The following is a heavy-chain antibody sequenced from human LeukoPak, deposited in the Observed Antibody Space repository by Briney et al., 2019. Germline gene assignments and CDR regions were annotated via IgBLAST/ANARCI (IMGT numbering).Heavy chain of an antibody. CDR1: GYTFTTYW. D-gene: IGHD3-10*01. CDR3: ARLGGDTYYFGSASYPNWYFDL. CDR2: IYPDDSDT. Sequence: GESLKISCQASGYTFTTYWIGWVRQMPGKGLECMGIIYPDDSDTTYSPSFRGQVTISADKSFSTAYLQWSSLKASDTAIYYCARLGGDTYYFGSASYPNWYFDLWGRGTLVTVSS. J-gene: IGHJ2*01. V-gene: IGHV5-51*01.